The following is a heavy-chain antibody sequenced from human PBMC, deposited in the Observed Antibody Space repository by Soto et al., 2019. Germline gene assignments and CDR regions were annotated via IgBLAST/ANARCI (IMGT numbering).Heavy chain of an antibody. V-gene: IGHV3-15*07. D-gene: IGHD6-13*01. CDR1: GFSISGAY. CDR2: IKSKTDGGTA. J-gene: IGHJ4*02. CDR3: AAAVATPGAFDH. Sequence: GGSLRLSCAASGFSISGAYMIWVRQAPGKGLEWVGRIKSKTDGGTADYAAPVTGRFTISRDESHNTLYLQMSSLRTDDTAVYFCAAAVATPGAFDHWGKGILVTVSS.